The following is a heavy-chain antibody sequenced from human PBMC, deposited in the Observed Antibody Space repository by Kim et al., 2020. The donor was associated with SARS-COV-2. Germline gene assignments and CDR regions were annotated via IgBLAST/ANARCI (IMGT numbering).Heavy chain of an antibody. D-gene: IGHD5-12*01. J-gene: IGHJ4*02. CDR2: INAGNGNT. V-gene: IGHV1-3*01. CDR1: GYTFTSYA. Sequence: ASVKVSCKASGYTFTSYAMHWVRQAPGQRLEWMGWINAGNGNTKYSQKFQGRVTITRDTSASTAYMELSSLRSEDTAVYYCARARVVATIRGDFDYWGQGTLVTVSS. CDR3: ARARVVATIRGDFDY.